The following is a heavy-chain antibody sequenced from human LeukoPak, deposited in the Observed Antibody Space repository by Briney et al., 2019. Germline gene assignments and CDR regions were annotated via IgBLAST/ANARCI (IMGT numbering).Heavy chain of an antibody. V-gene: IGHV1-69*05. J-gene: IGHJ4*02. Sequence: ASVKVFCKASGGTFSSYAISWVRQAPGQGLEWMGGIIPIFGTANYAQKFQGRVTITTDESTSTAYMELSSLRSEDTAVYYCARVAAYSGRYYFDYWGQGTLVTVSS. D-gene: IGHD1-26*01. CDR3: ARVAAYSGRYYFDY. CDR2: IIPIFGTA. CDR1: GGTFSSYA.